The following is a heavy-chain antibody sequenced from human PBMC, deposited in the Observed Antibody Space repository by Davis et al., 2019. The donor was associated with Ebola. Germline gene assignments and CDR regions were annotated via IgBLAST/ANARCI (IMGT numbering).Heavy chain of an antibody. CDR2: IYYSGST. J-gene: IGHJ4*02. CDR3: ARGRPYGDYEKDYFDY. CDR1: GGSISSSSYY. V-gene: IGHV4-39*07. Sequence: SETLSLTCTVSGGSISSSSYYWGWIRQPPGKGLEWIGSIYYSGSTYYNPSLKSRVTISVDTSKNQFSLKLSSVTAADTAVYYCARGRPYGDYEKDYFDYWGQGTLVTVSS. D-gene: IGHD4-17*01.